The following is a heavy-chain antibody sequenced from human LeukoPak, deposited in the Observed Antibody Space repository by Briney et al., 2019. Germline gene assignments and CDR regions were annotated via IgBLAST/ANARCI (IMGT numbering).Heavy chain of an antibody. CDR1: GGSFSGYY. V-gene: IGHV4-34*01. CDR3: ARGVAGTGDY. D-gene: IGHD6-13*01. CDR2: INHSGST. J-gene: IGHJ4*02. Sequence: SETLSFTCAVYGGSFSGYYWSWIRQPPGKGLEWIGEINHSGSTNYNPSLKSRVTISVDTSKNQFSLKLSSVTAADTAVYYCARGVAGTGDYWGQGTLVTVSS.